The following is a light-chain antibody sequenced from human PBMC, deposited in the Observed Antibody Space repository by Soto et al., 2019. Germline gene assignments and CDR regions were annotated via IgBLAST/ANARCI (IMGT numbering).Light chain of an antibody. V-gene: IGLV2-14*03. CDR3: SSYTSSSTYV. Sequence: QSALTQPASVSGSPGQSITISCTGTSSDVGYYNYVSWYQQHPGKAPKLMIYDVRNRPSGVSNRFSGSKSGNTASLTISGLQAEDEADYYCSSYTSSSTYVFGTGTKLNVL. J-gene: IGLJ1*01. CDR1: SSDVGYYNY. CDR2: DVR.